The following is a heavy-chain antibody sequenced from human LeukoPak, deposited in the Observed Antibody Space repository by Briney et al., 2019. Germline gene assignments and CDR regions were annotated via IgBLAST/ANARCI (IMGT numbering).Heavy chain of an antibody. CDR1: GLTFSSFW. J-gene: IGHJ4*02. V-gene: IGHV3-7*05. Sequence: PGGSLRLSCAASGLTFSSFWMSWVRQAPGKGLEWVANIKEDGSAKYYVDSLKGRLTISRDNAEKSLYLQMNSLRAEDTAVYYCATYSGKDHSFHYWGQGTLVTVSA. D-gene: IGHD1-26*01. CDR2: IKEDGSAK. CDR3: ATYSGKDHSFHY.